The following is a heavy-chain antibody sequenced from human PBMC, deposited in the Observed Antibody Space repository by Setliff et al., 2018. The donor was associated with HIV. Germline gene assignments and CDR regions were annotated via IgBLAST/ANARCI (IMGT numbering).Heavy chain of an antibody. Sequence: ASVKVSCKASGYTLSEYYMHWVQQAPGKGLEWMGRIDPEDGETLYAERFRGRVTMTADMSTNTAYLELGSLRSEDTAVYYCATFLFRDSTDPYYRPPGDFPLYYCDYWAQGTLVTVSS. CDR2: IDPEDGET. D-gene: IGHD3-10*01. J-gene: IGHJ4*02. CDR3: ATFLFRDSTDPYYRPPGDFPLYYCDY. CDR1: GYTLSEYY. V-gene: IGHV1-69-2*01.